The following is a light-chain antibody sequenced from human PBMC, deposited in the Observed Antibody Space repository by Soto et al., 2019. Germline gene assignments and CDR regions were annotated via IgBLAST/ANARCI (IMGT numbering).Light chain of an antibody. CDR1: QNINNY. J-gene: IGKJ1*01. CDR3: QQSYSPLWT. V-gene: IGKV1-39*01. Sequence: DIQMTQSPSSLSASVGDRVTITCRASQNINNYLNWYQHKPGTAPKVLIYATSTLQRGVPSRFSGSGSGTDFTLIISSLQPEDFATYYCQQSYSPLWTFCQGTKVEI. CDR2: ATS.